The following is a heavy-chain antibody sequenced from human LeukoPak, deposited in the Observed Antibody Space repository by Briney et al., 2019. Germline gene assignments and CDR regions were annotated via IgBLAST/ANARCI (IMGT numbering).Heavy chain of an antibody. Sequence: PGSSLRLSCAASGFTLDDYAMHWVRQAPGKGLEWVSGISWNSGNIGYADSVKGRFTISRDNAKNSLYLQMNSLRAEDTALYYCARYWYSGYDFEYYFDYWGQGTLVTVSS. CDR3: ARYWYSGYDFEYYFDY. V-gene: IGHV3-9*01. CDR1: GFTLDDYA. CDR2: ISWNSGNI. J-gene: IGHJ4*02. D-gene: IGHD5-12*01.